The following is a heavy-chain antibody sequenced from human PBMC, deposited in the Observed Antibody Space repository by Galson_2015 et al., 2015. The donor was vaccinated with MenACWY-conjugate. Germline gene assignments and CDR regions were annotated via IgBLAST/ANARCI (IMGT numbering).Heavy chain of an antibody. CDR1: GGSISSRSHY. CDR3: ARGSDGSKGAFGY. CDR2: IYYSGNT. V-gene: IGHV4-39*07. Sequence: ETLSLTCNVSGGSISSRSHYWGWIRQPPGRGLEWIGSIYYSGNTYYNPSLRSRVTISVDTSKNQFSLKLSSVTAADTAVYYCARGSDGSKGAFGYWGQGTLVTVSS. D-gene: IGHD5-24*01. J-gene: IGHJ4*02.